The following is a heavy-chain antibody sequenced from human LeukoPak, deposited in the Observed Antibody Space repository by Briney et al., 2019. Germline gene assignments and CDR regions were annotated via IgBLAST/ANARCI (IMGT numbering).Heavy chain of an antibody. CDR3: ATGPSPTTYYYDSSGYYPFEY. J-gene: IGHJ4*02. V-gene: IGHV4-39*01. D-gene: IGHD3-22*01. CDR1: GGSISSSSSY. CDR2: IYYSGST. Sequence: SETLSLTCTVSGGSISSSSSYWGWIRQPPRKGLEWIGSIYYSGSTYYNPSLKSRVTISVDTSKNQFSLKLSSVTAADTAVYYCATGPSPTTYYYDSSGYYPFEYWGRGTLVTVSS.